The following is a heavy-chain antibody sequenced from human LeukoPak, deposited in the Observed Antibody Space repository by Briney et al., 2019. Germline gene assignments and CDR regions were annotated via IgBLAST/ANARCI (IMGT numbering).Heavy chain of an antibody. CDR2: ISSSSSYI. D-gene: IGHD3-3*01. CDR1: GFTFSSYS. CDR3: AREDFWSGSVVARGI. V-gene: IGHV3-21*01. Sequence: PGGSLRLSCAASGFTFSSYSMNRVRQAPGKGLEWVSSISSSSSYIYYADSVKGRFTISRDNAKNSLYLQMNSLRAEDTAVYYCAREDFWSGSVVARGIWGQGTLVTVSS. J-gene: IGHJ4*02.